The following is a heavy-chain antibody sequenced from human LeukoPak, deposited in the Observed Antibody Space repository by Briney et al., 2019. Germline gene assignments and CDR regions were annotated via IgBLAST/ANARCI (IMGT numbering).Heavy chain of an antibody. Sequence: GGSLRLSCAASGFTFSSYGMSWVRQAPGKGLEWVSAISGSGGSTYYADSVKGRFTISRDNSKNSLYLQMNSLRAEDTAVYYCARSGATMVRGVIIDWFDPWGQGTLVTVSS. CDR3: ARSGATMVRGVIIDWFDP. D-gene: IGHD3-10*01. J-gene: IGHJ5*02. CDR2: ISGSGGST. CDR1: GFTFSSYG. V-gene: IGHV3-23*01.